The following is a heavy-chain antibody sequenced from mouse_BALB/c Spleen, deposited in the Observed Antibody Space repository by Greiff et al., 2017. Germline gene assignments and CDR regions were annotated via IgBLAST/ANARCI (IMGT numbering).Heavy chain of an antibody. Sequence: EVKLVESGGGLVQPGGSLKLSCAASGFTFSSYGMSWVRQTPDKRLELVATINSNGGSKYYPDSVKGRFTISRDNAKNTLYLQMSSLKSEDTAMYYCARKGDYDYDEAMDYWGQGTSVTVSS. V-gene: IGHV5-6-3*01. CDR3: ARKGDYDYDEAMDY. CDR2: INSNGGSK. J-gene: IGHJ4*01. CDR1: GFTFSSYG. D-gene: IGHD2-4*01.